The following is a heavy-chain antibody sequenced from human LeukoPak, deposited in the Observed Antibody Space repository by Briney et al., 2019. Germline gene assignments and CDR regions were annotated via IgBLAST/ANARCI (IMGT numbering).Heavy chain of an antibody. CDR2: ISYDGSNK. CDR1: GFTFSSYA. CDR3: ARGTNFDY. Sequence: GGSLRLSCAASGFTFSSYAMHWVRQAPGKGLEWVAVISYDGSNKYYADSVKGRFTISRDNSKNMLYLQMNSLRAEDTAVYYCARGTNFDYWGQGTLVTVSS. J-gene: IGHJ4*02. D-gene: IGHD1-14*01. V-gene: IGHV3-30-3*01.